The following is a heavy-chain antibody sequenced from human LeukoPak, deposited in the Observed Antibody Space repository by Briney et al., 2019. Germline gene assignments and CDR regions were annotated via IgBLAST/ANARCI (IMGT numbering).Heavy chain of an antibody. CDR3: ARSSGSDY. Sequence: GASVKVSCKASGYTFSNYAMNWVRQAPGQGLEWMGWINTNTGNPVYAQGFTGRFVFSLDTSVNTTYLQIASLKAEDTAVYCARSSGSDYWGQGTLVTVSS. J-gene: IGHJ4*02. V-gene: IGHV7-4-1*01. CDR2: INTNTGNP. D-gene: IGHD3-22*01. CDR1: GYTFSNYA.